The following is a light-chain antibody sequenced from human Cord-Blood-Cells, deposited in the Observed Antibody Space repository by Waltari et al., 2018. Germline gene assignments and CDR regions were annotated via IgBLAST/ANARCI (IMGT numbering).Light chain of an antibody. J-gene: IGKJ2*01. CDR3: QQSYSTPYT. CDR2: AAS. Sequence: DIQMTQSPSSLSASVGDRVPLTCRASQSISSYLNWYQQKPGKAPKLLIYAASSLQSGVPSRFSGSGSGTDFTLTISSLQPEDFATYYCQQSYSTPYTFGQGTKLEIK. V-gene: IGKV1-39*01. CDR1: QSISSY.